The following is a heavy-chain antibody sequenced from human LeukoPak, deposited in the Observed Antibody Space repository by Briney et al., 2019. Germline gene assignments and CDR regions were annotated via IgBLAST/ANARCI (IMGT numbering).Heavy chain of an antibody. CDR2: IYYSGST. CDR1: GGSISSYY. CDR3: ARQGIGPGFNGYYYYGMDV. D-gene: IGHD2-8*01. J-gene: IGHJ6*02. V-gene: IGHV4-59*08. Sequence: SETLSLTCTVSGGSISSYYWSWIRQPPGKGLEWIGYIYYSGSTNYNPSLKSRVTISVDTSKNQFSLKLSSVTAADTAVYYCARQGIGPGFNGYYYYGMDVWGQGTTVTVTS.